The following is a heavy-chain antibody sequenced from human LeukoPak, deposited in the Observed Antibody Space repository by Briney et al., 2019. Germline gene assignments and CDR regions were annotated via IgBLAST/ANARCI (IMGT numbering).Heavy chain of an antibody. V-gene: IGHV4-39*01. Sequence: SGTLSLTCTVSGGSISSSSYYWGWIRQPPGKGLEWIGSIYYSGSTYYNPSLKSRVTISVDTSKNQFPLKLSSVTAADTAVYYCARHLTRPPGDSYGYLVGSFDPWGQGTLVTVSS. CDR1: GGSISSSSYY. CDR2: IYYSGST. J-gene: IGHJ5*02. D-gene: IGHD5-18*01. CDR3: ARHLTRPPGDSYGYLVGSFDP.